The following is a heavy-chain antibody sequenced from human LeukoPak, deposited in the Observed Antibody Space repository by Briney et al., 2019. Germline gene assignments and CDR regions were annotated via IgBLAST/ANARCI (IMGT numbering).Heavy chain of an antibody. Sequence: GASGQVSCKASGYTLTSYYMHWVRQAPGQGLEWRGIINPSGGSTSYAQKFHGRVTMTTDTSTSKVYMELSSLRSEDTAVYYCARDGPEEMATITGLGFDYWGQGTLVTVSS. CDR3: ARDGPEEMATITGLGFDY. CDR2: INPSGGST. D-gene: IGHD5-24*01. CDR1: GYTLTSYY. V-gene: IGHV1-46*01. J-gene: IGHJ4*02.